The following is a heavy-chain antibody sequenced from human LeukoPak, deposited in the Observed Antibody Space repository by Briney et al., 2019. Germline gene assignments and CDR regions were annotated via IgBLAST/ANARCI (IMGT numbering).Heavy chain of an antibody. V-gene: IGHV3-74*01. CDR2: ISGDGRNI. Sequence: PGGSLRLSCVASGFTFSSYWMHWDRQDPREVLVWVSRISGDGRNINYADSVRGRFTISRDNARNTLYLQMNSLRAEDTAVYYCARNLPAADYWGQGTLVTVSS. J-gene: IGHJ4*02. CDR3: ARNLPAADY. CDR1: GFTFSSYW. D-gene: IGHD2-2*01.